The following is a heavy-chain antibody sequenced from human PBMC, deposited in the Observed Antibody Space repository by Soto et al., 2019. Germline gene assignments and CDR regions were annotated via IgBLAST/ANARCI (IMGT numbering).Heavy chain of an antibody. Sequence: PSETLSLTCTVSGASISSSYWSWIRQSPERGLERIAYVYHTGATNYNPSLKSRVTISLDTSKGQFSLNLTSLTTADTAVYFCARGGNRYSNVASGVGGFDFWGQGSLVTVSS. CDR1: GASISSSY. D-gene: IGHD5-12*01. CDR2: VYHTGAT. CDR3: ARGGNRYSNVASGVGGFDF. V-gene: IGHV4-59*01. J-gene: IGHJ4*02.